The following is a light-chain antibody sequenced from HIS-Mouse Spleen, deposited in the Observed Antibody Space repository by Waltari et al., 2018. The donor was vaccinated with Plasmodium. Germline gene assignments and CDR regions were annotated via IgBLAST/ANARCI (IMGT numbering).Light chain of an antibody. CDR3: QQYYSTLTWT. CDR2: WAS. CDR1: PRVLYSSNNKNY. J-gene: IGKJ1*01. V-gene: IGKV4-1*01. Sequence: DIVMTQSPDSLAVTLGERATINCKSSPRVLYSSNNKNYLAWYQQKPVQPPKLLIYWASTRESVVPDRFSGSGSGTDFTLTISSLQAEDVAVYYCQQYYSTLTWTFGQGTKVEIK.